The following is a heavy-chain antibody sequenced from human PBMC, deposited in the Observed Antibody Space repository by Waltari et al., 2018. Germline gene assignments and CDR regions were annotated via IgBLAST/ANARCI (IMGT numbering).Heavy chain of an antibody. CDR2: IRYDGSNK. J-gene: IGHJ4*02. D-gene: IGHD6-13*01. Sequence: QVQLVASGGGVVQPGMCLKLSFAASVFPLSSSVMHWVWRAPLKGLGWVAFIRYDGSNKYYADSVKGRFTISRDNSKNTLYLQMNSLRAEDTAVYYCAKDWSIAAAGGFVDYWGQGTLVTVSS. CDR1: VFPLSSSV. V-gene: IGHV3-30*02. CDR3: AKDWSIAAAGGFVDY.